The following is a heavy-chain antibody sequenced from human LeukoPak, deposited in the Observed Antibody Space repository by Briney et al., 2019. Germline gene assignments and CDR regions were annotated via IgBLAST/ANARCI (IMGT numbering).Heavy chain of an antibody. Sequence: SESLPLTCTVSGASISGYYWNWIRQPAGKGLEWIGRTGAANYNPSLKSRVTMSVDTSRNQLSLTVISVTAADTAIYYCARNYRGSNYFDHWGPGTLVTVSS. CDR1: GASISGYY. J-gene: IGHJ4*02. D-gene: IGHD5-24*01. CDR2: TGAA. CDR3: ARNYRGSNYFDH. V-gene: IGHV4-4*07.